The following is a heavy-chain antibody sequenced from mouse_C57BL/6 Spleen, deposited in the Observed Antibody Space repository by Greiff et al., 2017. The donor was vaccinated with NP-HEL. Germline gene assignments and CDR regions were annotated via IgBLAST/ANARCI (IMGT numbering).Heavy chain of an antibody. J-gene: IGHJ3*01. CDR2: IHPNSGST. CDR1: GYTFTSYW. D-gene: IGHD1-1*01. CDR3: ARSDYYGSSQFAY. V-gene: IGHV1-64*01. Sequence: QVQLKQPGAELVKPGASVKLSCKASGYTFTSYWMHWVKQRPGQGLEWIGMIHPNSGSTNYNEKFKSKATLTVDKSSSTAYMQLSSLTSEDSAVYYCARSDYYGSSQFAYWGQGTLVTVSA.